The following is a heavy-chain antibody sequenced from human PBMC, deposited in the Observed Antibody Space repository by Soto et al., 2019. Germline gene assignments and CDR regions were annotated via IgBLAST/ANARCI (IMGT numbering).Heavy chain of an antibody. CDR3: ARVIQDTAMVPYYYYYMDV. Sequence: GGSLRLSCAASGFTFSSYSMNWVRQAPGKGLEWVSYISSSSSTIYYADSVKGRFTIFRDNAKNSLYLQMNSLRAEDTAVYYCARVIQDTAMVPYYYYYMDVWGKGTTVTVSS. CDR2: ISSSSSTI. D-gene: IGHD5-18*01. J-gene: IGHJ6*03. CDR1: GFTFSSYS. V-gene: IGHV3-48*01.